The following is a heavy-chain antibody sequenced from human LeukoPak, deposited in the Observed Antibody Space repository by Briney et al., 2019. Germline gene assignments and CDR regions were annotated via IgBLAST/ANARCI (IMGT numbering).Heavy chain of an antibody. J-gene: IGHJ6*03. CDR3: ARDVRSTYYYYYMDV. D-gene: IGHD2-2*01. CDR1: GYTFTSYG. CDR2: ISAYNGNT. Sequence: ASVKVSCKASGYTFTSYGISWVRQAPGQGLEWMGRISAYNGNTNYAQKLQGRVTMTTDTSTSTAYMELRSLRSDDTAVYYCARDVRSTYYYYYMDVWGKGTTVTVSS. V-gene: IGHV1-18*01.